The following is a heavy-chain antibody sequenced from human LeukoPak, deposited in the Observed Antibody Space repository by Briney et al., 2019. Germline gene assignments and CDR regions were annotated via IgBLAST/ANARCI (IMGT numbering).Heavy chain of an antibody. V-gene: IGHV1-18*01. CDR1: GYTFTSYG. CDR3: SVAGTAVDDY. CDR2: ISAYNGNT. J-gene: IGHJ4*02. Sequence: ASVTVSFKASGYTFTSYGISWVRQAPGQGLEWMGWISAYNGNTNYAQKLQGRVTMTTDTSTSTAYMELRSLRSDDTAVYYCSVAGTAVDDYWGQGTLVTVSS. D-gene: IGHD6-19*01.